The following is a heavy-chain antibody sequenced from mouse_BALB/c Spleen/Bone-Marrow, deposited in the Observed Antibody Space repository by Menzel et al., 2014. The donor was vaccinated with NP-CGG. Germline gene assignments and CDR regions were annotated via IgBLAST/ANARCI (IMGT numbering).Heavy chain of an antibody. CDR3: ARYGNYCYAMDY. J-gene: IGHJ4*01. V-gene: IGHV14-3*02. CDR1: GFNIKDTY. Sequence: DVQLQESGAELVKPGASVKLSCTASGFNIKDTYMHWVKQRPEQGLEWIGRIDPANGNTKYDPKFQGKATITADTSSNTAYLQLSSLTSEDTAVYYCARYGNYCYAMDYWGQGTSVTVSS. D-gene: IGHD2-1*01. CDR2: IDPANGNT.